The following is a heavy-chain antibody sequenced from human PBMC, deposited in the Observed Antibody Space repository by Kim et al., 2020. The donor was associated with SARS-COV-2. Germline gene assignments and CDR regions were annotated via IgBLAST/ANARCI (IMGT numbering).Heavy chain of an antibody. Sequence: GESLKISCKGSGYSFTSYWIGWVRQMPGKGLEWMGIIYPGDSDTRYSPSFQGQVTISADKSISTAYLQWSSLKASDTAMYYCAVARGSSNPYYYYGMDVWGQGTTVTVSS. CDR3: AVARGSSNPYYYYGMDV. D-gene: IGHD1-26*01. V-gene: IGHV5-51*01. CDR2: IYPGDSDT. CDR1: GYSFTSYW. J-gene: IGHJ6*02.